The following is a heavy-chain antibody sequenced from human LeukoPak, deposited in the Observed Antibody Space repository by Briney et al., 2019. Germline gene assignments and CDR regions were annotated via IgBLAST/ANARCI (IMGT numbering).Heavy chain of an antibody. CDR3: ARGLDGSGSSRGVFDY. D-gene: IGHD6-6*01. V-gene: IGHV4-4*07. Sequence: SETLSLTCTVSGGSISSYYWSWIRQPAGKGLEWIGRIYTSGSTNYNPSLKSRLTISVDTSKNQFSPKLTSVTAADTAIYYCARGLDGSGSSRGVFDYWGQGTLVTVSS. CDR2: IYTSGST. CDR1: GGSISSYY. J-gene: IGHJ4*02.